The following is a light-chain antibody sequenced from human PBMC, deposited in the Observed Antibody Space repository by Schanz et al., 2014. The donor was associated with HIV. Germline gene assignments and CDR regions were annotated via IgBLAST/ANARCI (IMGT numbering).Light chain of an antibody. V-gene: IGLV2-8*01. CDR3: QSYDNNLGGSGV. CDR1: SSDVGGYNY. CDR2: EVS. Sequence: QSALTQPPSASGSPGQSVTISCTGTSSDVGGYNYVSWYQQHPGKAPKLMIYEVSKRPSGVPDRFSGSKSGNTASLTVSGLQAEDEADYYCQSYDNNLGGSGVFGGGTKLTVL. J-gene: IGLJ3*02.